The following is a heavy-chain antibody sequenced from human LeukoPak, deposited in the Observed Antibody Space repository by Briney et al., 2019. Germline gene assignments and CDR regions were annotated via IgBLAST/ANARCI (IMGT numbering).Heavy chain of an antibody. CDR1: GYSISSDY. CDR2: IYRIGNT. CDR3: AGRGQRYFRD. J-gene: IGHJ1*01. Sequence: PSETLSLTCSVSGYSISSDYWSCIRQPPGKGLEWIGYIYRIGNTDYNPSLKSRVTISLDTSKNQLSLTLTSVTAADPAVYYCAGRGQRYFRDWGQGTLVTVSS. V-gene: IGHV4-4*08.